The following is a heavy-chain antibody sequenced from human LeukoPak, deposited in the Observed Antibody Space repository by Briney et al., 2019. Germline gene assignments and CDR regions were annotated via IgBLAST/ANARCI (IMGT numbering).Heavy chain of an antibody. J-gene: IGHJ4*02. Sequence: GGSLRLSCAASGFTFSTYTMNWVRQAPGKGLEWVSSISSSSSSTYHADSVKGRFTISRDNAKNSLYLQMNSLKTEDTAVYYCTRDRSGTPEFWGQGTLVTVSS. CDR2: ISSSSSST. CDR1: GFTFSTYT. D-gene: IGHD1-26*01. CDR3: TRDRSGTPEF. V-gene: IGHV3-21*04.